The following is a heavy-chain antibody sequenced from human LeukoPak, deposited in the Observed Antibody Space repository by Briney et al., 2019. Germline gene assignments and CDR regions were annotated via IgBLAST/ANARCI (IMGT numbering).Heavy chain of an antibody. J-gene: IGHJ4*02. CDR1: GFTFSSYG. CDR2: ISYDGSNK. Sequence: QTGGSQRLSCAASGFTFSSYGMHWVRQAPGKGLEWVAVISYDGSNKYYADSVKGRFTISRDNSKDTLYLQMNSLRAEDTAVYYCAKDHGDYVFDYWGQGTLVTVSS. D-gene: IGHD4-17*01. CDR3: AKDHGDYVFDY. V-gene: IGHV3-30*18.